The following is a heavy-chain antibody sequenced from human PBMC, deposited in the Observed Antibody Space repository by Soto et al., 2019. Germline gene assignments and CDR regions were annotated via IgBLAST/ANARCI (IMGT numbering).Heavy chain of an antibody. J-gene: IGHJ4*02. CDR1: GGSISSGGYY. D-gene: IGHD3-10*01. Sequence: QVQLQASGPGLVKPSQTLSLTCTVSGGSISSGGYYSSWIRQHPGKGLEWIGYIYYSGSTYYNPSLKSRVTKSVDTSTNQFSRKLSSVTAAETAVDYCAREVRGVIILFDYWGQGTLVTVSS. CDR3: AREVRGVIILFDY. V-gene: IGHV4-31*03. CDR2: IYYSGST.